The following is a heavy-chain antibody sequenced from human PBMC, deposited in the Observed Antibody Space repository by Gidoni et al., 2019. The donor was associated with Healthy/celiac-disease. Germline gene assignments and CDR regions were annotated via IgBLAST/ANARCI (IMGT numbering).Heavy chain of an antibody. CDR2: IYYSGST. J-gene: IGHJ3*02. Sequence: QLQLQESGPGLVKPSETLSLTCTVSGGSISSSSYYGGWIRQPPGKGLEWIGSIYYSGSTYYNPSLKSRVTISVDTSKNQFSLKLSSVTAADTAVYYCARSMTTVTTSVDDAFDIWGQGTMVTVSS. D-gene: IGHD4-17*01. CDR1: GGSISSSSYY. V-gene: IGHV4-39*07. CDR3: ARSMTTVTTSVDDAFDI.